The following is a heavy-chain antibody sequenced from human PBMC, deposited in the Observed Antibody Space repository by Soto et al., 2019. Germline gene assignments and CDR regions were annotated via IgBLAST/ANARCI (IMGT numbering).Heavy chain of an antibody. V-gene: IGHV1-8*01. CDR2: MNPYTGNT. CDR1: GYTFATYD. Sequence: ASGKVSCKASGYTFATYDFAWVRQATGQGLEWMGWMNPYTGNTGYAQAFRARLTMTRNTSITTAYMELSSLTSEDTAVYFCARRLERSGPYYLDSWGQGTLVTVSS. D-gene: IGHD3-16*01. CDR3: ARRLERSGPYYLDS. J-gene: IGHJ4*02.